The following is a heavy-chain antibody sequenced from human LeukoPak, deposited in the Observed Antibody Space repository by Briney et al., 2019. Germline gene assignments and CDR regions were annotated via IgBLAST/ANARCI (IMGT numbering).Heavy chain of an antibody. D-gene: IGHD3-10*01. CDR2: ISSSGTTI. V-gene: IGHV3-11*01. Sequence: GGSLRLSCAASGFIFSDYYMTWIRQAPGKGLEWVSYISSSGTTIYYADSVKGRFTISRDNAKNSLYLQMNSLRAEDTAVYYCARKDDSGSYYFDYWGQGTLVTVSS. CDR3: ARKDDSGSYYFDY. J-gene: IGHJ4*02. CDR1: GFIFSDYY.